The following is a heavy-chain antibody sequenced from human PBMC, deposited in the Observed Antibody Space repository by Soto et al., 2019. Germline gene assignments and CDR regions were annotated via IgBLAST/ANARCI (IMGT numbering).Heavy chain of an antibody. CDR3: ARGDILTGYYTLDY. D-gene: IGHD3-9*01. Sequence: QLQLQESGSGLVKPSQTLSLTCAVSGGSISSGGYSWSWIRQPPGKGLEWIGYIYHSGSTYYNPSLKSRVTISVDRSKNQFSLKLSSVTAADTAVYYCARGDILTGYYTLDYWGQGTLVTVSS. CDR1: GGSISSGGYS. J-gene: IGHJ4*02. CDR2: IYHSGST. V-gene: IGHV4-30-2*01.